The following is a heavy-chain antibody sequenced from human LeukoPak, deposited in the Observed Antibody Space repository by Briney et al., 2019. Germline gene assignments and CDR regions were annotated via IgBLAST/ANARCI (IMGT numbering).Heavy chain of an antibody. CDR2: VRSKNYRRTA. CDR1: GYSFDEYA. Sequence: GRSLRLSCIASGYSFDEYAMSWVREAPGKGLEWVAFVRSKNYRRTAEYGASVRGRVTISRDDSMGIAYLQMNSLETDDTAVYFCARGPIDLWLYCGMDVWGQGTTVIVSS. CDR3: ARGPIDLWLYCGMDV. V-gene: IGHV3-49*04. J-gene: IGHJ6*02. D-gene: IGHD5-18*01.